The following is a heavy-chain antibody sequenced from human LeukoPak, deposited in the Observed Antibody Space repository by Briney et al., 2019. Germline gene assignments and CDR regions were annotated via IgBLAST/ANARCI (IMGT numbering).Heavy chain of an antibody. CDR3: ARVTMVRGTVDY. Sequence: ASVTVSCKASGGTFSSYAISWVRQAPGQGLEWMGGIIPIFGTANYAQKFQGRVTITADKSTSTAYMELSSLRSEDTAVYYCARVTMVRGTVDYWGQGTLVTVSS. CDR1: GGTFSSYA. V-gene: IGHV1-69*06. D-gene: IGHD3-10*01. J-gene: IGHJ4*02. CDR2: IIPIFGTA.